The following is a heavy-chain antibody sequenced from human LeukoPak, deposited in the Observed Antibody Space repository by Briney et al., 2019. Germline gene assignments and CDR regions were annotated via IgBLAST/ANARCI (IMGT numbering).Heavy chain of an antibody. D-gene: IGHD2-2*01. CDR3: AKDWGMGDQLLRIDY. V-gene: IGHV3-23*01. J-gene: IGHJ4*02. CDR2: FRGSGVRT. Sequence: GGSLRLSCAASGFTFSTYAMNWLRQAPGKGLECVSGFRGSGVRTHYTHSVKGRFTISRDNSKNTLFLQMNSLRAEDTAVYYCAKDWGMGDQLLRIDYWGQGTLVTVSS. CDR1: GFTFSTYA.